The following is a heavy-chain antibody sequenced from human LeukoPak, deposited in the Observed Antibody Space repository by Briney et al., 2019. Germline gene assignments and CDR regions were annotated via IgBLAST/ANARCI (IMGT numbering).Heavy chain of an antibody. V-gene: IGHV3-13*04. CDR3: VRGGPLAGHAFDV. Sequence: GGSLRFSCSGSGFTFSKYDMHWVRQATGRGLEWVSDITSGGDTHYQGSVKGRFTISRDNAKNSFYLEMNSLRVGDTAVYYCVRGGPLAGHAFDVWGRGTLVTVS. D-gene: IGHD6-19*01. CDR2: ITSGGDT. J-gene: IGHJ3*01. CDR1: GFTFSKYD.